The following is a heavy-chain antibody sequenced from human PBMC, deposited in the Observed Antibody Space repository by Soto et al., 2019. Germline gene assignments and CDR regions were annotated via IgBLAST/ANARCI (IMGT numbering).Heavy chain of an antibody. J-gene: IGHJ3*02. CDR1: GFTFSSYA. V-gene: IGHV3-23*01. D-gene: IGHD2-15*01. CDR2: ISGSGGST. Sequence: PGGSLRLSCAASGFTFSSYAMSWVRQAPGKGLEWVSAISGSGGSTYYADSVKGRFTISRDNSKNTLYLQMNSLRAEDTAVYYCAKDVEEVVVAAMGAFDIWGQGTMVTVSS. CDR3: AKDVEEVVVAAMGAFDI.